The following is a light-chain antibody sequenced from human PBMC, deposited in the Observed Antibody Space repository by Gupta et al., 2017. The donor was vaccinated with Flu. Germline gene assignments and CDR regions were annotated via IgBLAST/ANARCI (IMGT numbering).Light chain of an antibody. V-gene: IGLV3-25*03. Sequence: SYELTQPPSVSVSPGQTARITCTGHVFPKQYVYWYQQKAGRDPVLLIEKDTERPSGIPLRFSGSMAATTGTLTIRGVQPEDEADYYCQSADSSGTYGVVGGGTKLTVL. CDR2: KDT. J-gene: IGLJ3*02. CDR1: VFPKQY. CDR3: QSADSSGTYGV.